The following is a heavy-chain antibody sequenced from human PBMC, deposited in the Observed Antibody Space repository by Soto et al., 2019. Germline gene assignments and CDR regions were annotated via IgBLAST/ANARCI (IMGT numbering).Heavy chain of an antibody. CDR2: INTNTGNP. J-gene: IGHJ6*03. CDR1: GYTFTSYA. V-gene: IGHV7-4-1*01. CDR3: AREGGVGCSGGSCYFGAMGYYSYYMDV. D-gene: IGHD2-15*01. Sequence: QVQLVQSGSELKKPGASVKVSCKASGYTFTSYAMNWVRQAPGQGLEWMGWINTNTGNPTYAQGFTGRFVFSLDTFVSKAYLQICSLKAEDPAVYYWAREGGVGCSGGSCYFGAMGYYSYYMDVWGKGTTVTVSS.